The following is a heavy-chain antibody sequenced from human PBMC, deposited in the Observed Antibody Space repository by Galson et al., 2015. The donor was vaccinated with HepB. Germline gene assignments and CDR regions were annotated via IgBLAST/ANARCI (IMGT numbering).Heavy chain of an antibody. CDR2: IWYDGSQK. D-gene: IGHD1-26*01. Sequence: SLRLSCAVSGFAFSTYGMHWVRQAPGKGPEWVAVIWYDGSQKYYIDSVRGRFTISRDNSKNTLYLQMSNLRAEDTAVYYCARGSGTFPGSGLLFWGQGTLVTVSS. CDR1: GFAFSTYG. CDR3: ARGSGTFPGSGLLF. V-gene: IGHV3-33*01. J-gene: IGHJ4*02.